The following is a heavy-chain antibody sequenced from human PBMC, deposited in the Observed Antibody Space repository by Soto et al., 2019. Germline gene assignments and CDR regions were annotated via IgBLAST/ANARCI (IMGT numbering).Heavy chain of an antibody. D-gene: IGHD2-8*01. V-gene: IGHV4-34*01. J-gene: IGHJ3*02. Sequence: SETLSLTCAVYGGSFSGYYWSWIRQPPGKGLEWIGEINHSGSTNYNPSLKSRVTISVDTSKNQFSLKLSSVTAADTAVYYCARGLAPVYPDAFDIWGQGTMVTVSS. CDR2: INHSGST. CDR3: ARGLAPVYPDAFDI. CDR1: GGSFSGYY.